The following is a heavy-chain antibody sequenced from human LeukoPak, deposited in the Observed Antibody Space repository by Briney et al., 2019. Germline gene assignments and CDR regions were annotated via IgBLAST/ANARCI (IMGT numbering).Heavy chain of an antibody. CDR1: GFTFSRYA. V-gene: IGHV3-23*01. J-gene: IGHJ1*01. CDR3: AKDLDSTDLYDNAD. Sequence: PGGSLRLSCAASGFTFSRYAMNWVRQTPGKRLEWISLIGTDEARTHYADSVKGRFIISRDNSKNTLFLQMYSVRTEDTAVYYCAKDLDSTDLYDNADWGQGTLVTVSS. D-gene: IGHD2/OR15-2a*01. CDR2: IGTDEART.